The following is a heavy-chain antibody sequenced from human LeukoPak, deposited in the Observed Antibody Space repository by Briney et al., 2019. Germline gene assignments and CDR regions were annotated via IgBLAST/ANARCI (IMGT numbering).Heavy chain of an antibody. Sequence: GSLRLSCAASGFTFSSYGMHWVRQAPGKGLEWVAVIWYDGSNKYYADSVKGRFTISRDNSKKTLYLQMNSLRAEDTAVYYCARDPTAYYDSSGYYLNTIDYWGQGTLVPVSS. CDR1: GFTFSSYG. CDR3: ARDPTAYYDSSGYYLNTIDY. D-gene: IGHD3-22*01. CDR2: IWYDGSNK. V-gene: IGHV3-33*01. J-gene: IGHJ4*02.